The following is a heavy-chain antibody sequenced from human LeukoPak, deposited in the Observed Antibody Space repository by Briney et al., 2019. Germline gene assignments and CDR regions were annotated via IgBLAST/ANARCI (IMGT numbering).Heavy chain of an antibody. V-gene: IGHV1-2*02. Sequence: ASVKVSRKASGYTFTGYYMHWVRQAPGQGLEWMGWINPNSGGTNYAQKFQGRVTMTRDTSISTAYMELSRLRSDDTAVYYCARELVVAGTVGAFDIWGQGTMVTVSS. D-gene: IGHD6-19*01. CDR1: GYTFTGYY. CDR3: ARELVVAGTVGAFDI. J-gene: IGHJ3*02. CDR2: INPNSGGT.